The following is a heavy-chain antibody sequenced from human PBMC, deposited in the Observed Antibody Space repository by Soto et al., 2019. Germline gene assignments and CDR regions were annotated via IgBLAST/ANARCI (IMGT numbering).Heavy chain of an antibody. CDR2: IHSDGSST. D-gene: IGHD1-26*01. Sequence: EVQLVESGGGLVRPGGSLRLSCGASGFTFSYYWMHWVRQAPGKGLVWVSRIHSDGSSTTYADFVKGRFIISRDNARNTVDLQMNSVRVEDTAVYYCARGVRGAFDLWGQGTVVTVSS. CDR3: ARGVRGAFDL. V-gene: IGHV3-74*01. CDR1: GFTFSYYW. J-gene: IGHJ3*01.